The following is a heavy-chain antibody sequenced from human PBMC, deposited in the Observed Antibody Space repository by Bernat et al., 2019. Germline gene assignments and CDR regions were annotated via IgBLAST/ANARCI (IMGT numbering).Heavy chain of an antibody. Sequence: EVQLVESGGGLEQPGRSLRLSCASSGFSFGDYAMSWVRQAPGKGLEWVSPIRSKKYGATTEYAASVRGRFTLSRDDSRSITYLQMNSLKIEDTAVYYCTRILGWNGQDYWGQGTLVTVSS. V-gene: IGHV3-49*04. CDR3: TRILGWNGQDY. D-gene: IGHD1-1*01. CDR2: IRSKKYGATT. CDR1: GFSFGDYA. J-gene: IGHJ4*02.